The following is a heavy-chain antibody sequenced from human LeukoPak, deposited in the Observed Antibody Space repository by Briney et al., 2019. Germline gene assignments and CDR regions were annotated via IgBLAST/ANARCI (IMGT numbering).Heavy chain of an antibody. Sequence: PSQTLSLTCTVSGGSISSGGYYWSWIRQHPGKGLEWIGYIYYSGSTHYNPSLKSRVTISLDTSKNQFSLKLSSVTAADTAVYYCAKADDFWSSYYYYYGMDVWGQGTTVTVSS. V-gene: IGHV4-31*03. CDR3: AKADDFWSSYYYYYGMDV. CDR1: GGSISSGGYY. D-gene: IGHD3-3*01. J-gene: IGHJ6*02. CDR2: IYYSGST.